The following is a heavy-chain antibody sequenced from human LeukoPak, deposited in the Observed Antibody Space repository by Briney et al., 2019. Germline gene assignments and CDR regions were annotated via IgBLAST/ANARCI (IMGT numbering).Heavy chain of an antibody. J-gene: IGHJ4*02. V-gene: IGHV4-39*07. CDR2: IYYSGTT. CDR3: ARVGRRGFFDY. Sequence: SDTLSLTCTVSGGFINSSNYYWGWVRQPPGKGLEWIGSIYYSGTTYYNPSLKSRVTISVDTSKNHFSLKMTSVTAADTAVYYCARVGRRGFFDYWGQGSLVTVSS. D-gene: IGHD3-16*01. CDR1: GGFINSSNYY.